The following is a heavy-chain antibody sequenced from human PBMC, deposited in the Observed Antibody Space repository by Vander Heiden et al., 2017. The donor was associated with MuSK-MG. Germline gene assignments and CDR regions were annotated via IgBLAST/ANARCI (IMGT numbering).Heavy chain of an antibody. CDR2: IYSGGST. D-gene: IGHD5-18*01. J-gene: IGHJ4*02. V-gene: IGHV3-66*02. CDR3: ARGDTAMADFDY. Sequence: EVQLVESGGGLVQPGGSLRLSCAASGFTVSSNYMSWVRQAPGKGLEWVSVIYSGGSTYYADAVKGRFTISRDNSKNTLYLKMNSMRAEDTAVYYCARGDTAMADFDYWGQGTLVTVSS. CDR1: GFTVSSNY.